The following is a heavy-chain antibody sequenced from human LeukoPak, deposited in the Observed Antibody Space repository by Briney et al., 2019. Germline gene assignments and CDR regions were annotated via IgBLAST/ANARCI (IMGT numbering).Heavy chain of an antibody. V-gene: IGHV4-59*01. D-gene: IGHD5-12*01. J-gene: IGHJ4*02. CDR3: ARGQRGFPY. Sequence: SETLSITCAVSGGSINGYYWSWIRQPPGEGLEWIGYISYSGSTDYNPSLKSRVTISIDTSRNQFSLKLSSVTAADTAVYYCARGQRGFPYWGQGTLVTVSS. CDR2: ISYSGST. CDR1: GGSINGYY.